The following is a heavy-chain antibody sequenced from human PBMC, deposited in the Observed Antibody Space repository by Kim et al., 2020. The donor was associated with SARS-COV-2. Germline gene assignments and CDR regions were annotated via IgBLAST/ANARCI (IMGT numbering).Heavy chain of an antibody. D-gene: IGHD6-13*01. Sequence: GGSLRLSCAASKFSFSNYGMHWVRQAPGKGLEWVAVTSYDGWSKYYADSVKGRFTISRDNSKNTLYLQMNSLRPEDTAVYYCARDGRSTWYGYYYYGMDVWGQGTTVTVSS. CDR3: ARDGRSTWYGYYYYGMDV. J-gene: IGHJ6*02. CDR2: TSYDGWSK. V-gene: IGHV3-30*03. CDR1: KFSFSNYG.